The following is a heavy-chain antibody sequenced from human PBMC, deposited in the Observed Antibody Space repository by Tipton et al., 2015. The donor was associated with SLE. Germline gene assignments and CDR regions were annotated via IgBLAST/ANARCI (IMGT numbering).Heavy chain of an antibody. CDR1: GYSISSGYY. CDR3: AREPYYYDSSGYYVSWFDP. Sequence: TLSLTCAVSGYSISSGYYWGWIRQPPGKGLEWIGSIYHSGSTYYNPSLKSRVTISVDTSKNQFSLKLSSVTAADTAVYYCAREPYYYDSSGYYVSWFDPWGQGTLVTVFS. D-gene: IGHD3-22*01. J-gene: IGHJ5*02. V-gene: IGHV4-38-2*01. CDR2: IYHSGST.